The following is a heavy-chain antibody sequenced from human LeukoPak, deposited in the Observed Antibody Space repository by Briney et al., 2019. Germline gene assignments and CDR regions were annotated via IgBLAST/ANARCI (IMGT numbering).Heavy chain of an antibody. Sequence: SVKVSCKASGGTFSSYAISWVRQAPGQGLEWMGRIIPILGIANYAQKFQGRVTITADKSTSTAYMELSSLRSEDTAVYYCARDTSVAGYCDYWGQGTLVTVSS. CDR3: ARDTSVAGYCDY. CDR2: IIPILGIA. J-gene: IGHJ4*02. V-gene: IGHV1-69*04. CDR1: GGTFSSYA. D-gene: IGHD6-19*01.